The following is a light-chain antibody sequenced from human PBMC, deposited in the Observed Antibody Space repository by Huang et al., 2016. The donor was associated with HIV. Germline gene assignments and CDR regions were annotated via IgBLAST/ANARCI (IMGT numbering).Light chain of an antibody. CDR3: QHYGTSPQT. J-gene: IGKJ2*01. Sequence: EIVLTQSPGTLSLSPGEGATLSCRASQSINNNYLAWFQQKPGQPPRLLLDVASSRATGVPDRFTGSGSGTDFNLTISRLETEDFAMYFCQHYGTSPQTFGQGTKLEIK. CDR2: VAS. CDR1: QSINNNY. V-gene: IGKV3-20*01.